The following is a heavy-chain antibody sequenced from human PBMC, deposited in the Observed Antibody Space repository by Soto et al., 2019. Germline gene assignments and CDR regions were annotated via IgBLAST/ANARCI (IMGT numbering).Heavy chain of an antibody. V-gene: IGHV4-34*01. J-gene: IGHJ4*02. Sequence: SETLSLTCAVYGGSFSGYYWSWIRQPPGKGLEWIGEINHSGSTNYNPSLKSRVTISVDTSKNQFSLKLSSVTAADTAVYYCARGPFYCSGGSCYSYYFDYWGQGTLVTVS. CDR2: INHSGST. D-gene: IGHD2-15*01. CDR3: ARGPFYCSGGSCYSYYFDY. CDR1: GGSFSGYY.